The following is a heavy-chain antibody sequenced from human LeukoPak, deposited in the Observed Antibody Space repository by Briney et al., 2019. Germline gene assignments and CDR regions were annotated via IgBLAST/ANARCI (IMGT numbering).Heavy chain of an antibody. CDR3: ARWSNDILTGYYDY. CDR1: DGSISSNSYY. V-gene: IGHV4-31*03. CDR2: IYYSGST. J-gene: IGHJ4*02. Sequence: SETLSLTCTVSDGSISSNSYYWSWIRQHPGKGLEWIGYIYYSGSTYYNPSLKSRVTISVDTSKNQFSLKLSSVTAADTAVYYCARWSNDILTGYYDYWGQGTLVTVSS. D-gene: IGHD3-9*01.